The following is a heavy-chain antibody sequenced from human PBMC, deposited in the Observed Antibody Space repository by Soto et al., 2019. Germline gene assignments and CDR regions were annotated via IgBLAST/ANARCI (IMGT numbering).Heavy chain of an antibody. J-gene: IGHJ4*02. CDR3: ARDLGYYASDGYFDY. D-gene: IGHD3-22*01. Sequence: GGSLRLSCAGSGFTFSDYYMSWIRQAPGKGLEWVSYISSSGNIIYYADSVKGRFTISRDNAKNSLYLQMNSLRAEDTAVYYCARDLGYYASDGYFDYWGQGTLVTVSS. CDR2: ISSSGNII. CDR1: GFTFSDYY. V-gene: IGHV3-11*01.